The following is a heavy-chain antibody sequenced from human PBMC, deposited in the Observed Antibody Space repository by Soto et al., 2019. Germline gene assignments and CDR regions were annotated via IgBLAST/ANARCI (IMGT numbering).Heavy chain of an antibody. CDR3: ARGEIAAAGYYYYYGMDV. D-gene: IGHD6-13*01. CDR1: GYTITGYY. J-gene: IGHJ6*02. V-gene: IGHV1-2*04. Sequence: ASVKVACKTSGYTITGYYIHWVRQAPGQGVEWMGWINPNSGGTNYAQKFQGWVTMTRDTSISTAYMELSRLRSDDTAVYYCARGEIAAAGYYYYYGMDVWGQGTTVTVSS. CDR2: INPNSGGT.